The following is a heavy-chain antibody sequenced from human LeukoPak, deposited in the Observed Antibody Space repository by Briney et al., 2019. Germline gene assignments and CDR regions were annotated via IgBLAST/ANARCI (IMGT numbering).Heavy chain of an antibody. D-gene: IGHD2-21*02. Sequence: QAGGSLRLSCAASGFTFSSYAMNWVRQAPGKGLEWLAVISHDGSNKHYADSVKGRITISRDNSMNTLYLQMNSLTAEDTAVYYCAKVSAGHIVVVTAYYFDYWGQGTLVTVSS. CDR1: GFTFSSYA. CDR2: ISHDGSNK. V-gene: IGHV3-30*18. J-gene: IGHJ4*02. CDR3: AKVSAGHIVVVTAYYFDY.